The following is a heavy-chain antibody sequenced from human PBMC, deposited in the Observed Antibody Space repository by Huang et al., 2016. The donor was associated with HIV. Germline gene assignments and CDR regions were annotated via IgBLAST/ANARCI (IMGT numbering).Heavy chain of an antibody. Sequence: QGQLVESGGGVVRPGRSLRLSCAASGFRFSNYAMHWVRQAPGKRLEWVIIISNDGNTTYDANSVKGRFTMSRDNFKNTLYLQMNRLRGDDTAVYYCTREYTVAGAFDIWGQGTMVTVSS. J-gene: IGHJ3*02. CDR1: GFRFSNYA. CDR3: TREYTVAGAFDI. V-gene: IGHV3-30-3*01. D-gene: IGHD5-12*01. CDR2: ISNDGNTT.